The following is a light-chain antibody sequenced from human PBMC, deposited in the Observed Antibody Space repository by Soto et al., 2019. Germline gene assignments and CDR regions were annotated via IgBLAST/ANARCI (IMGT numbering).Light chain of an antibody. V-gene: IGKV3-11*01. CDR1: ETVGRF. J-gene: IGKJ1*01. Sequence: VVTHSPATLSLSPGESATLSCRASETVGRFLAWYQQRPDQAPRLVIYDTSARATGIPARFTGSGSGTDFTLTISSLEPDDFAVYYCQQGAPRPPRPFGQRTKVDIK. CDR3: QQGAPRPPRP. CDR2: DTS.